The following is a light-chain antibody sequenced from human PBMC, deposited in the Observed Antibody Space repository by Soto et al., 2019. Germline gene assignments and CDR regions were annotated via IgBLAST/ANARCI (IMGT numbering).Light chain of an antibody. CDR2: DAS. J-gene: IGKJ4*01. Sequence: EIVLTQSPATLSLSPGERATLSCRASQSVSSYLAWYQQKPGQAPRLLIYDASNRATGIPARFSGRGSGTDFTLNISSLEPDDFEVYYCQQRRNWPPAFGGGNKVEIK. CDR3: QQRRNWPPA. CDR1: QSVSSY. V-gene: IGKV3-11*01.